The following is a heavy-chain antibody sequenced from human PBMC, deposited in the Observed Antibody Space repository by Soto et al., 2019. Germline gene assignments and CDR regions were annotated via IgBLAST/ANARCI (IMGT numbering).Heavy chain of an antibody. CDR2: IYYSGST. Sequence: PSETLSLTCTVSGGSISSYYWSWIRQPPGKGLEWIGHIYYSGSTNYNPSLKSRVTISVDTSKNQFSLKLSSVTAADTAVYYCARQYNSGYYYYGMDVWGQGTTVTVSS. CDR1: GGSISSYY. V-gene: IGHV4-59*01. D-gene: IGHD1-1*01. J-gene: IGHJ6*02. CDR3: ARQYNSGYYYYGMDV.